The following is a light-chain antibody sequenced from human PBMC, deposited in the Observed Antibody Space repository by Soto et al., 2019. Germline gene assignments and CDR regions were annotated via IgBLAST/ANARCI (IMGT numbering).Light chain of an antibody. CDR3: SSFTSILGL. J-gene: IGLJ2*01. CDR1: VSEVAGYTY. CDR2: DVS. Sequence: QSALTQPASVSGSPGQSSTISCTGSVSEVAGYTYVSWYQQHPGKGPKVIIYDVSNRPSGVSNRFSGYKSGTTASLTTSGLQAEDEADYYCSSFTSILGLFGGGTKLTVL. V-gene: IGLV2-14*03.